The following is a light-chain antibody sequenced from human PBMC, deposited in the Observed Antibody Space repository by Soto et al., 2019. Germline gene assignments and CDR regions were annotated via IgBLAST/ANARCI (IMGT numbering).Light chain of an antibody. CDR2: GAS. J-gene: IGKJ4*01. CDR3: QQYNNWPLT. V-gene: IGKV3-15*01. CDR1: QSVTSN. Sequence: DIVMTQSPATLSVSPGERATLSCRASQSVTSNLAWYQQKPGQAPRLLIYGASTRATGISARFSGSGSGTEFTLTISSLQSEDFAVYYCQQYNNWPLTFGGGTKEEIK.